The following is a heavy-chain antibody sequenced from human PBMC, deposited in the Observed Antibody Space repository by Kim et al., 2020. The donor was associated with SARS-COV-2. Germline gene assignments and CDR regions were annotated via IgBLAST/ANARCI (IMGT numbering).Heavy chain of an antibody. Sequence: SETLSLTCAVYGGSFSGYYWSWIRQPPGKGLEWIGEINHSGSTNYNPSLKSRVTISVDTSKNQFSLKLSSVTAADTAVYYCARDMSRTRDPHAFDIWGQGTMVTVSS. J-gene: IGHJ3*02. V-gene: IGHV4-34*01. CDR1: GGSFSGYY. CDR3: ARDMSRTRDPHAFDI. CDR2: INHSGST. D-gene: IGHD2-2*01.